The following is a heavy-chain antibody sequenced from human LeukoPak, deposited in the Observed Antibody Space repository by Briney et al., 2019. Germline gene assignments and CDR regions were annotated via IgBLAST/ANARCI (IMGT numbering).Heavy chain of an antibody. CDR3: ARDLGDYVGYDAFDI. CDR1: GFTFSDYY. D-gene: IGHD4-17*01. Sequence: GGSLRLACAASGFTFSDYYMSWIRQAPGKGLEWVSYISTSGNDIKDADSVKGRFTISRDNANKLLFLHMNSLRAEDTAVYYCARDLGDYVGYDAFDIWGQGTMVTVSS. J-gene: IGHJ3*02. V-gene: IGHV3-11*06. CDR2: ISTSGNDI.